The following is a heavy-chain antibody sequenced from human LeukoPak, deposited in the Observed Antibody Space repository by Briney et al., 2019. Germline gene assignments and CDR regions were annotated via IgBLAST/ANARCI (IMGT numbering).Heavy chain of an antibody. CDR3: ARGPEWLPSPEH. Sequence: SETLSLTCTVSGGSISSGGYYWGWIRQPPGKGLEWIGSIYYSGSTYYNPSLKSRVTISVDTSKNQFSLKLSSVTAADTAVYYCARGPEWLPSPEHWGQGTLVTVSS. CDR2: IYYSGST. V-gene: IGHV4-39*07. D-gene: IGHD3-3*01. CDR1: GGSISSGGYY. J-gene: IGHJ1*01.